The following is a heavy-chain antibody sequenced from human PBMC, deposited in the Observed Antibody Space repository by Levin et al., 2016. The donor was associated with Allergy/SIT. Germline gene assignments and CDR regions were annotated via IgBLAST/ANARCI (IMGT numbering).Heavy chain of an antibody. V-gene: IGHV3-49*02. CDR2: IRSKAYGGTT. Sequence: WIRQPPGKGLEWVGFIRSKAYGGTTEYAAPVKGRFTISRDDSKSIAYLQMNSLKTEDTAVYYCTRSVRAPPELKQQLVRGWEIVGATGPAFDIWGQGTMVTVSS. CDR3: TRSVRAPPELKQQLVRGWEIVGATGPAFDI. D-gene: IGHD6-13*01. J-gene: IGHJ3*02.